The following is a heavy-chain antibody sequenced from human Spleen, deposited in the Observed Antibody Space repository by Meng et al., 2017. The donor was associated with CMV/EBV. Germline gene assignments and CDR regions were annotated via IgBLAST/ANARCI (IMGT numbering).Heavy chain of an antibody. J-gene: IGHJ4*02. CDR3: ARGVGGVAGFMGY. CDR1: GGSISSYNW. Sequence: AVSGGSISSYNWWSWVRQHPGKGLEWIGEIFHSGSTTYNPSLKSRVTISVDKSKNQFSLKLRSVTAADTAVYYCARGVGGVAGFMGYWGQGTLVTVSS. D-gene: IGHD6-19*01. CDR2: IFHSGST. V-gene: IGHV4-4*02.